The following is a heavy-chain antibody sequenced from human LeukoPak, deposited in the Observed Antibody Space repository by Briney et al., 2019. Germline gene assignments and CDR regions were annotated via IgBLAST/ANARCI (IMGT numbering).Heavy chain of an antibody. J-gene: IGHJ4*02. CDR3: AKDPSDEWSHIDY. CDR2: ISYDGRNK. V-gene: IGHV3-30*18. Sequence: AGGSLRLSCAASGFTFSSYGMYWVRQAPGKGLEWVAVISYDGRNKYYADSVKGRFTISRDNSKNTLYLQMNSLRAEDTAVYYCAKDPSDEWSHIDYWGQGTLVTVSS. D-gene: IGHD3-3*01. CDR1: GFTFSSYG.